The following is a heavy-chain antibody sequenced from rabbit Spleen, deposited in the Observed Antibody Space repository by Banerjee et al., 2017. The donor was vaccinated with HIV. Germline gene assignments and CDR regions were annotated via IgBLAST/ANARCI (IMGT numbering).Heavy chain of an antibody. CDR3: SIYASSCWCVLSCYFNF. J-gene: IGHJ4*01. CDR1: GFSFSSSYY. V-gene: IGHV1S40*01. Sequence: QSLEESGGDLVKPGTSLTLTCTASGFSFSSSYYMCWVRQAPGKGLEWIACIYTGSGGNTYYASWAKGRFPISKTSSTTVTLQIASLTAADTATYFCSIYASSCWCVLSCYFNFLGPGTLVTLS. CDR2: IYTGSGGNT. D-gene: IGHD4-1*01.